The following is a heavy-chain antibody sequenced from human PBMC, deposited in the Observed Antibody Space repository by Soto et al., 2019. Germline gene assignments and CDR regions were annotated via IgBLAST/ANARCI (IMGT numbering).Heavy chain of an antibody. CDR1: GGTFSSYA. CDR3: ARGGDYGGRVRMGMDV. D-gene: IGHD4-17*01. V-gene: IGHV1-69*13. CDR2: IIPIFGTA. Sequence: ASVKVSCKASGGTFSSYAISWVRQAPGQGLEWMGGIIPIFGTANYAQKFQGRVTITADESTSTAYMELSSLRSEDTAVYYCARGGDYGGRVRMGMDVWGQGTTVTVSS. J-gene: IGHJ6*02.